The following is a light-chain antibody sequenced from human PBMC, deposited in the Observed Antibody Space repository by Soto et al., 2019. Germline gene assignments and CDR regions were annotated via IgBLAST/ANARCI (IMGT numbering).Light chain of an antibody. J-gene: IGKJ2*01. CDR2: RAS. V-gene: IGKV3-15*01. CDR1: HSVSGG. CDR3: QQNNNWPYT. Sequence: EIVMTQSPATLSVSPGERATLSYRASHSVSGGLAWYQQKPGQAPRLLIYRASIRVTGIPARFSGSGSGTEFTLTISSLQSEDFAVYYCQQNNNWPYTFGQGTKLEIK.